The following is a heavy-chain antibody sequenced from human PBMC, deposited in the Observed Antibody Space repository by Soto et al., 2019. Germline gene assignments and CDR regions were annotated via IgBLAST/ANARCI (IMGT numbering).Heavy chain of an antibody. CDR1: GFTFSSYE. D-gene: IGHD3-16*02. V-gene: IGHV3-48*03. CDR2: ISSSGSTI. CDR3: ARERDYDYVWGSYRSLHDAFDI. Sequence: GGSLRLSCAASGFTFSSYEMNWVRQAPGKGLEWVSYISSSGSTIYYADSVKGRFTISRDNAKNSLYLQMNSLRAEDTAVYYCARERDYDYVWGSYRSLHDAFDIWGQGTMVTVSS. J-gene: IGHJ3*02.